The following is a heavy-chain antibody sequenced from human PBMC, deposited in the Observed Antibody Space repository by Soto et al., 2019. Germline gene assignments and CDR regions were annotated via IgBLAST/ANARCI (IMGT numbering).Heavy chain of an antibody. D-gene: IGHD2-21*02. CDR1: GGSISSGGYS. V-gene: IGHV4-30-2*01. J-gene: IGHJ6*02. CDR3: ARAAYCGGDCYSDYYYGMDV. CDR2: IYHSGST. Sequence: PSETLSLTCAVSGGSISSGGYSWSWIRKPPGKGLEWIGYIYHSGSTYYNPSLKSRVTISVDRSKNQFSLKLSSVTAADTAVYYCARAAYCGGDCYSDYYYGMDVWGQGTTVTVSS.